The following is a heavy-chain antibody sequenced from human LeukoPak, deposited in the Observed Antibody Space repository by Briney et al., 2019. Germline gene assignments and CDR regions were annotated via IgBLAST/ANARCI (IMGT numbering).Heavy chain of an antibody. J-gene: IGHJ3*01. CDR3: ARPRDYGDYDAFDV. D-gene: IGHD4-17*01. CDR2: INPNSGGT. Sequence: ASVKVSCKASGYTFTDYYMHWVRQAPGQGLEWRGWINPNSGGTNYAQKFQGRVTMTSDTSINTAYMELSRLRFDDTAVYYCARPRDYGDYDAFDVWGQGTMVTVSS. CDR1: GYTFTDYY. V-gene: IGHV1-2*02.